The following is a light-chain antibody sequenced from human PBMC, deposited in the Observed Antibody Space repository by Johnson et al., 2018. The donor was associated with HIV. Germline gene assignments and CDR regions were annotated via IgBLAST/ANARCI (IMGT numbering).Light chain of an antibody. CDR3: GTWNSRLGVGHV. Sequence: QSVLTQPPSVSADPGQRVTISCSGSSSNIGNNYVSWYQQLPGAAPKVLIYDNNKRPSGIPDRISGSTSGTSATLGITGLQTGDEADYYCGTWNSRLGVGHVFGTWTKVTVL. CDR2: DNN. CDR1: SSNIGNNY. V-gene: IGLV1-51*01. J-gene: IGLJ1*01.